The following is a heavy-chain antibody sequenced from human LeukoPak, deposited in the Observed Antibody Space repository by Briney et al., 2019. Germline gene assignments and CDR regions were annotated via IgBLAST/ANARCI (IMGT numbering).Heavy chain of an antibody. CDR3: ATASGSIGWCEN. Sequence: ASVKVSRKDSRYTLTEVSVHWVRQAPGKGLEWMGGFDPEDGETIYAQKFQGRVTMNEDTSTDTAYMELSSLRSEDTAVYYCATASGSIGWCENWGERTPVTVSS. CDR1: RYTLTEVS. D-gene: IGHD1-26*01. J-gene: IGHJ6*01. CDR2: FDPEDGET. V-gene: IGHV1-24*01.